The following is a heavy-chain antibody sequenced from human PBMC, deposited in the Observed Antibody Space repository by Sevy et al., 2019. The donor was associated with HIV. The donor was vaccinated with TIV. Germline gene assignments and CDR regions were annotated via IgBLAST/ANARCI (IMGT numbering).Heavy chain of an antibody. D-gene: IGHD2-15*01. CDR1: GFTFSSYS. CDR3: ARGGVAHPYYYYSMDV. Sequence: GGSLRLSCAASGFTFSSYSMNWVRQAPGKGLEWVSYISSSSSTIYYADSVKGRFTISRDNAKNSLYLQMNSLRDEDTAVYYCARGGVAHPYYYYSMDVWGQGTTVTVSS. CDR2: ISSSSSTI. J-gene: IGHJ6*02. V-gene: IGHV3-48*02.